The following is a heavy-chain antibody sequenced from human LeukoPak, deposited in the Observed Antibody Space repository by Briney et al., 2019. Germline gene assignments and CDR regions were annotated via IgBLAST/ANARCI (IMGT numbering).Heavy chain of an antibody. CDR1: GFTFGSYG. D-gene: IGHD3-22*01. Sequence: GGSLRLSCAASGFTFGSYGMSWVRQAPGKGLEWVPFITPNADRTSYADSVEGRFTISRDNPRNTLYMQMNSLRDEDTALYYCAIMHGYYDGSGYWVQWGQGTLVTVSS. CDR3: AIMHGYYDGSGYWVQ. V-gene: IGHV3-23*01. CDR2: ITPNADRT. J-gene: IGHJ1*01.